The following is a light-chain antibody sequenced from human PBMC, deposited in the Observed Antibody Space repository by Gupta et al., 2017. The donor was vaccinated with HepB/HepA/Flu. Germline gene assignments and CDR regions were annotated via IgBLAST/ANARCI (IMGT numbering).Light chain of an antibody. J-gene: IGKJ1*01. CDR3: QQRSNWPS. Sequence: DIVLTQSPATLSLSPGERATLSCRASQSVSSYLAWYQQKPGQAPRLLIDDASNRATGLPARFSGSGSGTDFPLTISSLEPEDFAVYYCQQRSNWPSFGQGTKVEIK. V-gene: IGKV3-11*01. CDR2: DAS. CDR1: QSVSSY.